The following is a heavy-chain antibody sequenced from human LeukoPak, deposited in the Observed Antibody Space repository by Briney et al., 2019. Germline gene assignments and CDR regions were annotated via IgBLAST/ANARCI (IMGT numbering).Heavy chain of an antibody. CDR1: GGSIRSSY. Sequence: PSETLSLTCTVSGGSIRSSYWSWIRQPPGKGLEWIGYIYDRGSTNYNPSLTSRVTISVDTSKNQFSLRLNSVTAADTAVYYCAREGKAYGDYGSDYWGQGTLVTVSS. D-gene: IGHD4-17*01. V-gene: IGHV4-59*01. CDR2: IYDRGST. J-gene: IGHJ4*02. CDR3: AREGKAYGDYGSDY.